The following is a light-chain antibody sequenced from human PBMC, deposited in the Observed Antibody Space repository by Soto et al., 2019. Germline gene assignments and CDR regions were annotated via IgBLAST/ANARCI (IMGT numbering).Light chain of an antibody. Sequence: QSALTQPRSVSGSPGQSVTISCTGTNSDVGAYNYVSWYQHHPGKAPKLIIYDVSERPSGAPDRFSGSKSANTASLTISGLQADDEGDYYCCSYAGSYTFVLFGGGTKLTVL. CDR2: DVS. CDR1: NSDVGAYNY. J-gene: IGLJ2*01. CDR3: CSYAGSYTFVL. V-gene: IGLV2-11*01.